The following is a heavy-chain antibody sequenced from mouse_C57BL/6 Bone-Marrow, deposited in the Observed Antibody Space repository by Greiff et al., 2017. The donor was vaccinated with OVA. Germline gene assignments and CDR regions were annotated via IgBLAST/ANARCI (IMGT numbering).Heavy chain of an antibody. V-gene: IGHV3-1*01. D-gene: IGHD2-5*01. Sequence: EVKLEESGPGMVKPSQSLSLTCTVTGYSITSGYDWHWIRHFPGNKLEWMGYISYSGSTNYNPSLKSRISFTHDTSKNHFFLKLNSVTTEDTATYYCARAYSNYDYAMDDWGKGTSVTVSS. CDR2: ISYSGST. CDR1: GYSITSGYD. J-gene: IGHJ4*01. CDR3: ARAYSNYDYAMDD.